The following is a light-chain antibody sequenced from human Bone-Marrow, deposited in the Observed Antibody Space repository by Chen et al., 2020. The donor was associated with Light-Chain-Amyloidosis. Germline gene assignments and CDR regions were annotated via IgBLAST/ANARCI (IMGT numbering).Light chain of an antibody. Sequence: QSVLTQPPSASGPPGQRVTISCSGASFNIGLDYVYLYQHVPGAAPNRLFHRNKQRPSGVPDRFSASKSGASAFLAISGLRSEDEADDYCAAWDGSLSGYVCGTGTKVIVL. V-gene: IGLV1-47*01. CDR1: SFNIGLDY. CDR2: RNK. CDR3: AAWDGSLSGYV. J-gene: IGLJ1*01.